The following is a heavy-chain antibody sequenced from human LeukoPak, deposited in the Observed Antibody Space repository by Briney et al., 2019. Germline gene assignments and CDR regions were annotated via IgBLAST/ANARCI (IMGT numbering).Heavy chain of an antibody. D-gene: IGHD5-12*01. CDR3: ARGGYSGYDYVVY. V-gene: IGHV3-48*03. CDR1: GFTFSK. CDR2: ISSSGSTI. J-gene: IGHJ4*02. Sequence: GGSLRLSCAASGFTFSKMNWVRQAPGKGLEWVSYISSSGSTIYYADSVKGRFTISRDNAKNSLYLQMNSLRAEDTAVYYCARGGYSGYDYVVYWGQGTLVTVSS.